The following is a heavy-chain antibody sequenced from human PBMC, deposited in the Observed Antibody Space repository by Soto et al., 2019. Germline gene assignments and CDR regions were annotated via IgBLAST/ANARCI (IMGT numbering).Heavy chain of an antibody. CDR1: GGSISNYY. CDR3: ARAIAAAGLAFDY. CDR2: IYYSGST. V-gene: IGHV4-59*01. J-gene: IGHJ4*02. Sequence: TLSLTCTVSGGSISNYYWSRIRQPPGRGLEWIGYIYYSGSTNYNPSLKSRVTISVDTSKNQFSLKLSSVTAADTAIYYCARAIAAAGLAFDYWGQGTLVTVSS. D-gene: IGHD6-13*01.